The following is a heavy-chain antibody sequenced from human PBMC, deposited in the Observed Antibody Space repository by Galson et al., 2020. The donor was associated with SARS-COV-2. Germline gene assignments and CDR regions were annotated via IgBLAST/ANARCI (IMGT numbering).Heavy chain of an antibody. CDR2: LFYTGLT. Sequence: ETSETLSLTCNVSGGSVSSGDYYWSWIRQPPGKGLEWLGYLFYTGLTYYNPSLRSRVTISVDTSKNQFSLKLTSVTAADTAVYYCARTADSGYGQPFDHWGQGTLVTVSS. J-gene: IGHJ4*02. D-gene: IGHD5-12*01. CDR3: ARTADSGYGQPFDH. CDR1: GGSVSSGDYY. V-gene: IGHV4-30-4*01.